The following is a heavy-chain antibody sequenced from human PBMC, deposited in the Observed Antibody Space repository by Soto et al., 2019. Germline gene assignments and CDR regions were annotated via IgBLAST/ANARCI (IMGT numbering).Heavy chain of an antibody. CDR2: ISAYNGNT. V-gene: IGHV1-18*01. CDR3: ARVYCITMVRGELSEY. J-gene: IGHJ4*02. CDR1: GYTFTSYG. Sequence: QVQLVQSGAEVKKPGASVKVSCKASGYTFTSYGISWVRQAPGQGLEWMGWISAYNGNTNYAQKLQGRVTMTTDTSTSTAYMELRRLRSDDTAVYYCARVYCITMVRGELSEYWGQGTLVTVSS. D-gene: IGHD3-10*01.